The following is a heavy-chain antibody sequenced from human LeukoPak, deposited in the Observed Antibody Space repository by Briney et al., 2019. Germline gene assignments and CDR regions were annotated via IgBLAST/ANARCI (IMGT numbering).Heavy chain of an antibody. J-gene: IGHJ3*01. V-gene: IGHV5-51*01. CDR2: IYPGDSGP. CDR3: GMSGDRVPLQDDVFDV. CDR1: GSSFTSYC. D-gene: IGHD1-26*01. Sequence: GASLKISCKVSGSSFTSYCIGWVRQMPGKGLEWMGIIYPGDSGPTYSPSFQGQVTISVDKSISTAYLQWSSLQASDTAMYYCGMSGDRVPLQDDVFDVWGQGTMVTVST.